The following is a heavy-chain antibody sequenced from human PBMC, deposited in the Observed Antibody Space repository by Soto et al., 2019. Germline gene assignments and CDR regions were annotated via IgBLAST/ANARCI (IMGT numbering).Heavy chain of an antibody. J-gene: IGHJ4*02. D-gene: IGHD3-10*01. V-gene: IGHV3-30-3*01. Sequence: GSLRLSCAASGFTFSIYAMHWVRQAPGKGLEWVAVISYDGSNKYYADSVKGRFTISRDNSKNTLYLQMNSLRAEDTAVYYCARGYYGSGSYIFDYWGQGTLVTVSS. CDR3: ARGYYGSGSYIFDY. CDR1: GFTFSIYA. CDR2: ISYDGSNK.